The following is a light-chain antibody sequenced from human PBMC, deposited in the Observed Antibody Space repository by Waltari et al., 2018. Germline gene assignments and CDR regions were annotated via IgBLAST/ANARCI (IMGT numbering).Light chain of an antibody. J-gene: IGLJ1*01. CDR3: CSYAGSSHYL. CDR2: EVS. Sequence: QSALTQPASMSGSPGQSIAISCPGTSNDVGTYNRLSWSQHHPGKAPKLMMYEVSERPPGVTERFCGSKSGNTASLTISGLQAEDEADYYCCSYAGSSHYLFGTGTRVTVL. V-gene: IGLV2-23*02. CDR1: SNDVGTYNR.